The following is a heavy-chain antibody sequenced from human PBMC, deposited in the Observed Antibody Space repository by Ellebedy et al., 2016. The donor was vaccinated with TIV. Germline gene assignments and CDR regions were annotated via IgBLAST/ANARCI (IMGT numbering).Heavy chain of an antibody. D-gene: IGHD2-15*01. CDR2: ISGHGIST. J-gene: IGHJ4*02. CDR1: GFTFSNYD. Sequence: PGGSLRLSCAASGFTFSNYDMSWVRQAPGKGLEWVSSISGHGISTYYADSVKGRFTIARDNPKNTLYLQVNSLRADDTAVYYCAKDATSGGYFDSWGQGTLVTVSS. V-gene: IGHV3-23*01. CDR3: AKDATSGGYFDS.